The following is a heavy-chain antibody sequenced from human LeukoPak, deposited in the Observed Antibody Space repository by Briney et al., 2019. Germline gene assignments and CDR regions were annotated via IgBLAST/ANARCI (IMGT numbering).Heavy chain of an antibody. D-gene: IGHD2-2*02. CDR3: ARVKALYCSSTSCYRGAFDI. CDR2: ISAYNGNT. CDR1: GYTFTSYG. J-gene: IGHJ3*02. Sequence: ASVKVSCKASGYTFTSYGLSWVRQAPGQGLEWMGWISAYNGNTNYAHKLQGRVTTTTDTSTSTAYMELRSLRSDDTAVYYCARVKALYCSSTSCYRGAFDIWGQGTMVTVSS. V-gene: IGHV1-18*01.